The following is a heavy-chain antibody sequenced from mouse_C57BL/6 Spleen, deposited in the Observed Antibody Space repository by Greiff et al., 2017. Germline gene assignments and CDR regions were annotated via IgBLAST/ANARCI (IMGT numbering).Heavy chain of an antibody. Sequence: VQGVESGPELVKPGASVKISCKASGYAFSSSWMNWVKQRPGKGLEWIGRIYPGDGDTNYNGKFKGEATLTADKSSSTAYMQLSRLTSADSAVCFYARSTGFDYWGQGTTGTVSS. J-gene: IGHJ2*01. V-gene: IGHV1-82*01. CDR3: ARSTGFDY. D-gene: IGHD2-1*01. CDR1: GYAFSSSW. CDR2: IYPGDGDT.